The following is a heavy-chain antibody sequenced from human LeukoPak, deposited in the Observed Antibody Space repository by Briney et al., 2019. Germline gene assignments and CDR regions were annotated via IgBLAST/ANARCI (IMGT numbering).Heavy chain of an antibody. Sequence: ASVKVSCKASGCTFTSYYMHWVRQAPGQGLEWMGIINPSGGSTSYAQKFQGRVTMTRDMSTSTVYMELSSLRSEDTAVYYCARAAPAAGSGADYWGQGTLVTVSS. J-gene: IGHJ4*02. CDR3: ARAAPAAGSGADY. CDR2: INPSGGST. D-gene: IGHD6-13*01. V-gene: IGHV1-46*01. CDR1: GCTFTSYY.